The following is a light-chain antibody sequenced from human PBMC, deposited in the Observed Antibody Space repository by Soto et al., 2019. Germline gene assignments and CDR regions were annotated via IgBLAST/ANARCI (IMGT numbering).Light chain of an antibody. J-gene: IGKJ5*01. CDR2: AAS. V-gene: IGKV1-27*01. CDR3: QKYNSALIT. CDR1: QGISNH. Sequence: DIQMTQSPSSLSASVGDRVTITCRASQGISNHLAWYQQKPGKVPKLLIYAASTLQSGVPSRFSGSGSGTDFTLTISSLQPEDVATYFCQKYNSALITFGQGTRLEIK.